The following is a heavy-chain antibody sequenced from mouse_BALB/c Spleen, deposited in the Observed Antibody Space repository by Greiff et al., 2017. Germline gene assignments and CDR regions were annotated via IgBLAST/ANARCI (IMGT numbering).Heavy chain of an antibody. CDR1: GFNIKDTY. CDR2: IDPANGNT. Sequence: EVQLQQSGAELVKPGASVKLSCTASGFNIKDTYMHWVKQRPEQDLEWIGRIDPANGNTKYDPKFQGKATITADTSSNTAYLQLSSLTSEDTAVYYCARSVRRDAMDYWGQGTSVTVSS. CDR3: ARSVRRDAMDY. V-gene: IGHV14-3*02. D-gene: IGHD2-14*01. J-gene: IGHJ4*01.